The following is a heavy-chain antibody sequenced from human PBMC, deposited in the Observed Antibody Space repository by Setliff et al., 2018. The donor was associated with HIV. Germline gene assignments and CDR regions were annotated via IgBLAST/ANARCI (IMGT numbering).Heavy chain of an antibody. J-gene: IGHJ1*01. D-gene: IGHD3-9*01. CDR2: VYWDDEK. CDR3: LYSRYFDIGAY. V-gene: IGHV2-5*02. Sequence: GSGPTLVNPTQTLTLTCTIPGFSLSTNGVGVGWIRQPPGKALEWLAVVYWDDEKLYNPSLKNRLNVTKAVLTLTDMDPADTATYFCLYSRYFDIGAYWGPGILVTVSS. CDR1: GFSLSTNGVG.